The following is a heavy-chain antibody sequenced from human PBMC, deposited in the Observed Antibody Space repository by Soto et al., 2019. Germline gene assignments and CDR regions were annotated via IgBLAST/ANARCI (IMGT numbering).Heavy chain of an antibody. D-gene: IGHD3-22*01. CDR2: IYSGGST. Sequence: LSLTCAASGFTVSSNYMSWVRQAPGKGLEWVSVIYSGGSTYYADSVKGRFTISRDNSKNTLYLQMNSLRAEDTAVYYCARDRGDYYDSSGYYYYYGMDVWGQGTTVTVSS. V-gene: IGHV3-53*01. J-gene: IGHJ6*02. CDR3: ARDRGDYYDSSGYYYYYGMDV. CDR1: GFTVSSNY.